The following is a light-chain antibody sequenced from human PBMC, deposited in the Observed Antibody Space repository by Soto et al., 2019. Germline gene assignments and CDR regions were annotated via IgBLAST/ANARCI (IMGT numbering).Light chain of an antibody. Sequence: QSVLTQSPSASGTPGQRVTISCSGSASNFGSNSVNWYQQLPGTAPKVVIDGNNQRPSGVPDRFSGSKSGTSASLAISGLQSDDEADYYCAAWDDSVKGVLFGGGTKLTVL. J-gene: IGLJ2*01. CDR3: AAWDDSVKGVL. CDR2: GNN. CDR1: ASNFGSNS. V-gene: IGLV1-44*01.